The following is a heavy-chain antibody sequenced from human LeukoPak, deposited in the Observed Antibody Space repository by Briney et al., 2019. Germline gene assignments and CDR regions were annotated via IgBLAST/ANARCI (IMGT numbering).Heavy chain of an antibody. V-gene: IGHV4-30-4*01. Sequence: KPSQTLSLTCTVSGGSISSGDYYWSWIRQPPGKGLEWIGYIYYSGSTYYNPSLKSRVTISVDTSKNQFSLKLSSVTAADTAVYYCARGYGDYVSPSWFGPWGQGTLVTVSS. D-gene: IGHD4-17*01. CDR3: ARGYGDYVSPSWFGP. J-gene: IGHJ5*02. CDR1: GGSISSGDYY. CDR2: IYYSGST.